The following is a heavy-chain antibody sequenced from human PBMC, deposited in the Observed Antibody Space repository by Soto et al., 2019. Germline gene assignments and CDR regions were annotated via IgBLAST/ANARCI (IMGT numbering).Heavy chain of an antibody. CDR1: GGSISSYY. J-gene: IGHJ4*01. CDR3: ARRYGTTFDY. Sequence: QVQLQESGPGLVKPLETLSLTYTVSGGSISSYYWSWIREPPGKGLEWIGYIYYSGSTNYKPSLKSRVTISVDTSKNQFSLKLSSVTAADTAVYYCARRYGTTFDYWGHGTLVTVSS. V-gene: IGHV4-59*01. CDR2: IYYSGST. D-gene: IGHD1-7*01.